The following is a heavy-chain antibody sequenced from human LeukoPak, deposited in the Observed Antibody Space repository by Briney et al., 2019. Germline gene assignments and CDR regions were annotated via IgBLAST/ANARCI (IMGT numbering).Heavy chain of an antibody. CDR3: ARGAIFGVVILENLLDY. Sequence: ASVKVSCKASGYTFTSYGISWVRQAPGQGLEWMGWISAYNGNTNYAQKFQGRVTMTRDTSTTTVYMELYSLRSDDTAVYYCARGAIFGVVILENLLDYWGQGTLVTVSS. CDR1: GYTFTSYG. D-gene: IGHD3-3*01. CDR2: ISAYNGNT. V-gene: IGHV1-18*01. J-gene: IGHJ4*02.